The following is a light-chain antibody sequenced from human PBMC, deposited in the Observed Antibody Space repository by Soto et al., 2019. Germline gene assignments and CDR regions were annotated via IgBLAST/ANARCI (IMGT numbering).Light chain of an antibody. J-gene: IGLJ1*01. CDR3: SSYTSSSNHV. CDR1: SSDVGAYNF. CDR2: DVS. V-gene: IGLV2-14*03. Sequence: QSALTQPASGSGSPGQSITISCTGTSSDVGAYNFVSWYHQHPGKVPKLMIVDVSSRPSGVSDRFSGSKSGTTASLTISGLQAEDEGDYYCSSYTSSSNHVFGSGTKVTVL.